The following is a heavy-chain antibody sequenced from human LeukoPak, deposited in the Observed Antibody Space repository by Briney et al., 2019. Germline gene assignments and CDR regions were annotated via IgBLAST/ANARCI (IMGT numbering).Heavy chain of an antibody. D-gene: IGHD2-2*02. Sequence: PGGSLRLSCAASGFTFSSYSMNWVRQAPGKGLEWVSSISSSSSYIYYADSVKGRFTISRDNAKNSLYLQMNSLRAEDTAVYYCARDREKPIDAFDIWGQGTMVTVSS. J-gene: IGHJ3*02. CDR3: ARDREKPIDAFDI. CDR1: GFTFSSYS. CDR2: ISSSSSYI. V-gene: IGHV3-21*01.